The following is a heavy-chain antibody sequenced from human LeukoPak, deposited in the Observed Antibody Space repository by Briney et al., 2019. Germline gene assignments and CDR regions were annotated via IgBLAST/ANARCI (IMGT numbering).Heavy chain of an antibody. V-gene: IGHV1-69*13. J-gene: IGHJ3*02. CDR1: GYTFTGYY. D-gene: IGHD1-26*01. CDR3: ARYRGSYGAFDI. Sequence: ASVKVSCKASGYTFTGYYMHWVRQAPGQGLEWMGGIIPIFGTANYAQKFQGRVTITADESTSTAYMELSSLRSEDTAVYYCARYRGSYGAFDIWGQGTMVTVSS. CDR2: IIPIFGTA.